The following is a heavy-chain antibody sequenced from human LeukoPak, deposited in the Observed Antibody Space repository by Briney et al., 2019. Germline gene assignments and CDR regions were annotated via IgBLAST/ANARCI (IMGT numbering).Heavy chain of an antibody. D-gene: IGHD3-3*01. CDR1: GGSISSGSYY. V-gene: IGHV4-61*02. J-gene: IGHJ5*02. CDR3: ARGRLYYDFWSGYLKGDWFDP. CDR2: IYTSGST. Sequence: SQTLSLTCTVSGGSISSGSYYWSWIRQPAGKGLEWIGRIYTSGSTNYNPSLKSRVTISVDTSKNQFSLKLSSVTAADTAVYYCARGRLYYDFWSGYLKGDWFDPWAREPWSPSPQ.